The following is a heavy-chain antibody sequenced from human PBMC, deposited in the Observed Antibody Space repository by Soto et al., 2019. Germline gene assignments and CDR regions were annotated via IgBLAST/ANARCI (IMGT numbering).Heavy chain of an antibody. J-gene: IGHJ1*01. V-gene: IGHV3-23*01. Sequence: QSGGSLRLSCAASGFTFSSYAMSWVRQAPGKGLEWVSAISGSGGSTYYADSVKGRFTISRDNSKNTLYLQMNSLRAEDTAVYYCAKGTYDSSGYYYSGAEYFQHWGQGTLVTV. CDR3: AKGTYDSSGYYYSGAEYFQH. D-gene: IGHD3-22*01. CDR1: GFTFSSYA. CDR2: ISGSGGST.